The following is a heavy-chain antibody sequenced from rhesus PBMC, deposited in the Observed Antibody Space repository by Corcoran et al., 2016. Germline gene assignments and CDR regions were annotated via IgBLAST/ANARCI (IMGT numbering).Heavy chain of an antibody. CDR3: TRGRSSFDY. Sequence: QVQLVQSGGEIKQPGASVQLSCKASGDTFPSYYLPWVRQPPGQGLVWIGLISPYNGNKGYAQNFQGRVTITTDTSTSTGYMELSSLRSEDTAVYYCTRGRSSFDYWGQGVLVTVSS. J-gene: IGHJ4*01. CDR2: ISPYNGNK. V-gene: IGHV1-180*01. D-gene: IGHD2-15*01. CDR1: GDTFPSYY.